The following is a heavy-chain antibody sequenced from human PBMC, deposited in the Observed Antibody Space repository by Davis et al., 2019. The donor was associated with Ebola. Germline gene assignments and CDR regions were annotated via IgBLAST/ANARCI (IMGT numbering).Heavy chain of an antibody. CDR3: AADVPDFPPQNDY. V-gene: IGHV3-15*01. CDR1: GFTLSDAW. J-gene: IGHJ4*02. CDR2: IRSDEFT. Sequence: PGGSLRLSCATSGFTLSDAWMSWVRQAPGKVLEWVGRIRSDEFTEYATPAQGRFSISIDLSKNMLYLQMNSLKTEGTALYYCAADVPDFPPQNDYWGLGVLVTVSS. D-gene: IGHD2-15*01.